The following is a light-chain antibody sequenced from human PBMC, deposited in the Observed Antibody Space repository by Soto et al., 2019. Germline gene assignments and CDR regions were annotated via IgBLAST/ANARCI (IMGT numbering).Light chain of an antibody. Sequence: QSVLTQPPSASGTPGQRVNISCYGSSSNIGSNYVYWYQQLPGTAPKLLIYRNNQRPSGVPDRFSGSKPGTSASLAISGLRSEDEADYYCAAWDDSLSGRVVFGGGTKLTVL. CDR2: RNN. CDR3: AAWDDSLSGRVV. J-gene: IGLJ2*01. V-gene: IGLV1-47*01. CDR1: SSNIGSNY.